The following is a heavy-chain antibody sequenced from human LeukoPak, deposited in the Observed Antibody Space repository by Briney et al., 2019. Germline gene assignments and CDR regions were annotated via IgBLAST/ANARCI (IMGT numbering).Heavy chain of an antibody. Sequence: GGSLRLSCAASGFTFSSYGVHWVRQAPGKGLEWVAVISYDGSTKYYADSVKGRFTISRDNSKNTLYLQMNSLRAEDTAVYYCGGGIAAAQRHWFDPWGQGTLVTVSS. CDR1: GFTFSSYG. CDR2: ISYDGSTK. D-gene: IGHD6-13*01. V-gene: IGHV3-30*03. CDR3: GGGIAAAQRHWFDP. J-gene: IGHJ5*02.